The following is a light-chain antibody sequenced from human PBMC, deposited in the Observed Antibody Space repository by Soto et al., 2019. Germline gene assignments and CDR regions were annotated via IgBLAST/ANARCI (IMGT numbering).Light chain of an antibody. V-gene: IGLV2-11*01. J-gene: IGLJ1*01. Sequence: QSALTQPRSVSGSPGQSVTISCTGTSSDVGGYNYVSWYQQHPGKAPKLMIYDVSKRPSRVPDRFSGSKSGNTASLTISGLQAEDEADYYCCSYAGSSYVFGTGTKLTVL. CDR3: CSYAGSSYV. CDR2: DVS. CDR1: SSDVGGYNY.